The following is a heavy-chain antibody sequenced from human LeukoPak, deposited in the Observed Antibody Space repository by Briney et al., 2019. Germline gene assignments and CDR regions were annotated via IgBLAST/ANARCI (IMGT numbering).Heavy chain of an antibody. D-gene: IGHD5-12*01. J-gene: IGHJ4*02. CDR1: GFTFDDYA. CDR3: AINGGGDSGYGNFDY. Sequence: GGSLRLSCAVSGFTFDDYAMHWVRQVPGRGLEWVSGINWNSDSIGYADSVKGRFTTSRDNAKNSLYLQMNSLRAEDTAFYYCAINGGGDSGYGNFDYWGQGTLVTVSS. V-gene: IGHV3-9*01. CDR2: INWNSDSI.